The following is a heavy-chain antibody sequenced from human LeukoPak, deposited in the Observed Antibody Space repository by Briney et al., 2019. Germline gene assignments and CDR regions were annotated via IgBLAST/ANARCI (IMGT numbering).Heavy chain of an antibody. CDR2: INAGNGNT. J-gene: IGHJ6*02. Sequence: GASVKVSCKASGYTFTSYAMHWVRQAPGQRLEWMGWINAGNGNTKYSQKFQGRVTITRDTSASIAYMELSSLRSEDTAVYYCARDRSIWLVLGPGYYGMDVWGQGTTVTVSS. CDR1: GYTFTSYA. V-gene: IGHV1-3*01. D-gene: IGHD3-10*01. CDR3: ARDRSIWLVLGPGYYGMDV.